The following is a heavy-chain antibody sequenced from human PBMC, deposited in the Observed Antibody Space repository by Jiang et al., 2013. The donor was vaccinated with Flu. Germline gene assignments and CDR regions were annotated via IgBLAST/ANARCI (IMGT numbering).Heavy chain of an antibody. Sequence: SQTLSLTCAISGDSISSSRATWTWIRQSPSRGLEWLGRTYYRSTWYNDYAVSVKSRITINPDTSKNQFSLQLNSVTPEDTAVYYCARSYSTNSYRLDYWGQGNLVTVSS. J-gene: IGHJ4*02. D-gene: IGHD6-13*01. CDR1: GDSISSSRAT. CDR2: TYYRSTWYN. CDR3: ARSYSTNSYRLDY. V-gene: IGHV6-1*01.